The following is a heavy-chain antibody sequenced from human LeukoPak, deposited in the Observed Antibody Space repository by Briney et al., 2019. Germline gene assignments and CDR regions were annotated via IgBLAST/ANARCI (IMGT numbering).Heavy chain of an antibody. CDR1: GGSISSYY. CDR3: ARTRSGYDNWFDP. Sequence: SETLSLTCTVSGGSISSYYWSWIRQPPGKGLEWIGYIYYSGSTNYNPSLKSRVTISVDTSKNQFSLKLSSVTAADTAVYYCARTRSGYDNWFDPWGQGTLVTVSS. D-gene: IGHD6-13*01. J-gene: IGHJ5*02. V-gene: IGHV4-59*01. CDR2: IYYSGST.